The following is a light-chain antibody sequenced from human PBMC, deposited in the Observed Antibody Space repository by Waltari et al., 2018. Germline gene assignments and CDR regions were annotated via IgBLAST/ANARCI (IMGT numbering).Light chain of an antibody. Sequence: DIQLTQSPSTLSASVVDRVTITCRASQFVKNNLAWYQQKPGKAPKVLIHKVSRLESGVPSRFSGSGYGTEFTLTISSLQPDDFATYYCQQYDSLPVTFGGGTNVDIK. CDR2: KVS. V-gene: IGKV1-5*03. J-gene: IGKJ4*01. CDR1: QFVKNN. CDR3: QQYDSLPVT.